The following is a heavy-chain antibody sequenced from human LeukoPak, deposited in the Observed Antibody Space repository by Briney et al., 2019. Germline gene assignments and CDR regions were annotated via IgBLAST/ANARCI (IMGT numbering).Heavy chain of an antibody. CDR2: INPNSGGT. V-gene: IGHV1-2*02. CDR1: GYTFTGYY. J-gene: IGHJ5*02. D-gene: IGHD3-10*01. CDR3: ARDGVGERYNWFDP. Sequence: ASVKVSCKASGYTFTGYYMHWVRQAPGQGLEWMGWINPNSGGTNYAQKFQGRVTMTRDTSISTAYMELSRLRSDDTAVYYCARDGVGERYNWFDPWGQGTLVTVSS.